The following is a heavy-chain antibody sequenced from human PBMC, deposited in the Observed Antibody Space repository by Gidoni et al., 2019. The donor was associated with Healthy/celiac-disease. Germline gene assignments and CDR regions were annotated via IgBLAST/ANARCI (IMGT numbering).Heavy chain of an antibody. CDR3: ARADGGNSGDEAFDY. J-gene: IGHJ4*02. CDR2: ST. Sequence: STYYNPSLKSRVTISVDTSKNQFSLKLSSVTAADTAVYYCARADGGNSGDEAFDYWGQGTLVTVSS. V-gene: IGHV4-39*01. D-gene: IGHD2-21*02.